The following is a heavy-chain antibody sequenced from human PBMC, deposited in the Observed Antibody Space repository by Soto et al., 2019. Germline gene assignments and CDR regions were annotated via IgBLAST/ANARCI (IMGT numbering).Heavy chain of an antibody. D-gene: IGHD2-8*01. CDR3: ARLSPAYFVLSVYPSGNYYSYLDV. V-gene: IGHV4-39*01. Sequence: SREPVCSCGFAGAWNRKTPGKGREWIGRMYYSVRTYYNPSLKSRVTISVDTSNNQFSLKLSSVTAADTAVYYCARLSPAYFVLSVYPSGNYYSYLDVWGKGTMVTVSS. CDR1: REPVCSCGFA. CDR2: MYYSVRT. J-gene: IGHJ6*03.